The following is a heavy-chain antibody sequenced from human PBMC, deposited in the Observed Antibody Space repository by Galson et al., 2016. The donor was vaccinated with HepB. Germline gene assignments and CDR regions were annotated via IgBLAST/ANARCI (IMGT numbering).Heavy chain of an antibody. V-gene: IGHV3-13*01. Sequence: SLRLSCAASGFTFSSYDMHWVRQATGKGLEWVSAIGADGGTYYAGSVKGRFTISRENAKNSLYLQMSSLRPEDTAVYYCVRAWSGSSPDYWGQGTQVTVSS. CDR3: VRAWSGSSPDY. J-gene: IGHJ4*02. D-gene: IGHD1-26*01. CDR1: GFTFSSYD. CDR2: IGADGGT.